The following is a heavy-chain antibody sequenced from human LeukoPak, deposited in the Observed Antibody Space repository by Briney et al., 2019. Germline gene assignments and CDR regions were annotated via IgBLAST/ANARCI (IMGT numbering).Heavy chain of an antibody. CDR1: GGSFSGYY. V-gene: IGHV4-34*01. CDR3: ARGQPGYSSGWLDY. J-gene: IGHJ4*02. CDR2: INHSGST. D-gene: IGHD6-19*01. Sequence: SESLSLTCAVYGGSFSGYYWSWIRQPPGKGLEWIGEINHSGSTNYNPSLKSRVTISVDTSKNQFSLKLSSVTAADTAVYYCARGQPGYSSGWLDYWGQGTLVTVSS.